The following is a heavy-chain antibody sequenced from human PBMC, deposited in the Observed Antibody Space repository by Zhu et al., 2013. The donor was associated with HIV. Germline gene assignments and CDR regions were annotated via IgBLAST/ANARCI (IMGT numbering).Heavy chain of an antibody. CDR1: GYTFTNYY. J-gene: IGHJ4*02. D-gene: IGHD3-10*01. V-gene: IGHV1-46*03. Sequence: QVQLVQSGAEVKKPGASVKVSCKASGYTFTNYYMHWVRQAPGQGLEWMGLINPGGGSTTYSQKFQGRVTMTRDTSTSTVYMQLNSLISEDTAVYFCARDGSGSYWGYWGQGTLVTVSS. CDR3: ARDGSGSYWGY. CDR2: INPGGGST.